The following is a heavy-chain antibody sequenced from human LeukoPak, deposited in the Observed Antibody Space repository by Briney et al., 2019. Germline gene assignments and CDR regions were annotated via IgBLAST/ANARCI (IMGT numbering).Heavy chain of an antibody. CDR2: ISHDGSNK. V-gene: IGHV3-30-3*01. J-gene: IGHJ3*02. CDR1: GFTFNNYA. CDR3: ARDQFGTGDRRDAFDI. Sequence: GGSLKLSCAASGFTFNNYAMHWVRQAPGKGLEWIAFISHDGSNKYYADSVKGRFTISRDNSKNTLYLQMNSLRAEDTAVYYCARDQFGTGDRRDAFDIWGQGTMVTVSS. D-gene: IGHD7-27*01.